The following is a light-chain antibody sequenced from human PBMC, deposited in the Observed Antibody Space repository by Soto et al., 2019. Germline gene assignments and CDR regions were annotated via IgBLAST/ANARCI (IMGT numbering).Light chain of an antibody. CDR1: SSDVGAYNR. CDR2: EVS. Sequence: QSALTQPPSASGSPGQSVTISCTGTSSDVGAYNRVSWYQHHPGKAPKLMIYEVSKRPSGVPDRFSGSKSGNTASLTVSGLQAEDEADYYCTSYEGSSNVNWVFGGGTKLTVL. CDR3: TSYEGSSNVNWV. J-gene: IGLJ3*02. V-gene: IGLV2-8*01.